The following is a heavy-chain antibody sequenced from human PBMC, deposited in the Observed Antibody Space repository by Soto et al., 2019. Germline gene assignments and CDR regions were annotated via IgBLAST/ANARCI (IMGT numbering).Heavy chain of an antibody. V-gene: IGHV6-1*01. CDR2: TYYRSRWYN. Sequence: SQTLSLTCAISGDSVSSNSAAWNWIRQSPSRGLEWLGRTYYRSRWYNDYAVSVKSRITINPDTSKNQFSLKLSSVTAADTAVYYCARRNYYGSGSYEGLGYYYYYMDVWGKGTTVTVSS. CDR3: ARRNYYGSGSYEGLGYYYYYMDV. CDR1: GDSVSSNSAA. D-gene: IGHD3-10*01. J-gene: IGHJ6*03.